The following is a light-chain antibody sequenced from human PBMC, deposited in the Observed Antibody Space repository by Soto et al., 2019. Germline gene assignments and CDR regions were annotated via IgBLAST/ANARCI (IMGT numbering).Light chain of an antibody. Sequence: ERVLTQSPGTLSLSPGERATLSCRASQSVSSNYLAWYQQKPGQAPRLLIYGASSRATGIPDRFSGSGSGTDFTLTISRLEPEDFAVYYCQQYGSSPPVFFGPVTKVDI. CDR2: GAS. CDR1: QSVSSNY. V-gene: IGKV3-20*01. CDR3: QQYGSSPPVF. J-gene: IGKJ3*01.